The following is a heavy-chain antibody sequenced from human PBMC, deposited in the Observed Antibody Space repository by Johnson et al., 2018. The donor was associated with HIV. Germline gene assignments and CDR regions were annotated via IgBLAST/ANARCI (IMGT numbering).Heavy chain of an antibody. CDR2: IWDDGSNE. J-gene: IGHJ3*02. D-gene: IGHD4-23*01. CDR3: AKSPRKDYGGNSGGVDT. Sequence: VQLVESGGGLVQPGGSLRLSCEASGLMFSRYGMHWVRQAPGRGLEWVAGIWDDGSNEYYADSVKGRFTISRDNSKNTLYLQMNSLRAEDGAVYFCAKSPRKDYGGNSGGVDTWGQGTMVTVSS. CDR1: GLMFSRYG. V-gene: IGHV3-33*06.